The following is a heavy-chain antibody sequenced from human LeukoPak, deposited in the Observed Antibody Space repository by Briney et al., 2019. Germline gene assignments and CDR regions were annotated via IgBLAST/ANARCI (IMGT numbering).Heavy chain of an antibody. CDR2: ISGSGAST. D-gene: IGHD5-18*01. J-gene: IGHJ4*02. CDR1: GFTLSAYA. Sequence: GGSLRLSCAAAGFTLSAYAMSWVRQAAGNGLEWVTAISGSGASTFYGGSGEGRFTLPRDILQKTVYRQMNSLRAEDTAVYYCAKADRYSYGYWGQGTLVTVSS. V-gene: IGHV3-23*01. CDR3: AKADRYSYGY.